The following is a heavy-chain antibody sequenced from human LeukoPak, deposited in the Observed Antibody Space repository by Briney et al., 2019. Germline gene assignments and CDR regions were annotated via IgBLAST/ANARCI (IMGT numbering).Heavy chain of an antibody. CDR3: ARDQGFWSGYYYYYYYMDV. Sequence: ASVKVSCKASGGTFSSYAISWVRQAPGQGLEWMGWISAYNGNTNYAQKFQGRVTITADESTSTAYMELSSLRSEDTAVYYCARDQGFWSGYYYYYYYMDVWGKGTTVTVSS. J-gene: IGHJ6*03. CDR2: ISAYNGNT. CDR1: GGTFSSYA. V-gene: IGHV1-69*13. D-gene: IGHD3-3*01.